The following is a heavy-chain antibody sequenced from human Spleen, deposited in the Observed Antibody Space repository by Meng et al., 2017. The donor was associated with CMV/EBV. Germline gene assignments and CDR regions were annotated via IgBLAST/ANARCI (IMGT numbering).Heavy chain of an antibody. J-gene: IGHJ4*02. CDR3: AKEQADGLPFDY. CDR1: GFTLITYG. V-gene: IGHV3-23*01. CDR2: IDKHGVTT. Sequence: GGSLRLSCAASGFTLITYGMAWVRQVPGKGLEFVSAIDKHGVTTFYADSVKGRFTISRDNSKNTLSVQMNSLRAEDTAVYYCAKEQADGLPFDYWGQGTLVTVSS.